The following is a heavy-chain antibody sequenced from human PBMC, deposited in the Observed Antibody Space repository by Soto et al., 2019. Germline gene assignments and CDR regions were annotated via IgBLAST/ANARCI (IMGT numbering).Heavy chain of an antibody. Sequence: GGSLXLSCAASGFXFSIYAMNWVRQAPGKGLEWVSAISGSGDSTYYADSVKGRFTISRDNSKNTLYLQMNSLRAEDTAVYYCAKMVPAAIGIDDYWGQGSLVTVSS. CDR1: GFXFSIYA. CDR3: AKMVPAAIGIDDY. D-gene: IGHD2-2*01. CDR2: ISGSGDST. J-gene: IGHJ4*02. V-gene: IGHV3-23*01.